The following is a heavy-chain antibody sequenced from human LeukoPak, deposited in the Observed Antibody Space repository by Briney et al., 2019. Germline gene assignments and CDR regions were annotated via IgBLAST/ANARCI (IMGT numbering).Heavy chain of an antibody. J-gene: IGHJ4*02. CDR1: GYNFNNYW. CDR2: IYPRDSTA. V-gene: IGHV5-51*01. CDR3: ARRRDLYSGSYYPFDY. Sequence: GESLKISCKASGYNFNNYWIGWVRQVPGRGLEWMGIIYPRDSTARYSPSFEGQVTISVDKSINTAYLQWSSLRASDSAMYYCARRRDLYSGSYYPFDYWGQGTLVTVSS. D-gene: IGHD1-26*01.